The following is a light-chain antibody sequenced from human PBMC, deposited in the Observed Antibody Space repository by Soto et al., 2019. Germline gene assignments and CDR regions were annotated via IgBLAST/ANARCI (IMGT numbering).Light chain of an antibody. CDR1: RDVGSD. CDR3: QQRNYWQVT. Sequence: MTQSPLSLSASVGEKIIITCRASRDVGSDVSWYQQKPGEAPKLVIYAASNLYTGVPSRLRGRRSGTEFTLTISSLQNEDFAIYYCQQRNYWQVTFGQGTRLEI. CDR2: AAS. V-gene: IGKV1-6*02. J-gene: IGKJ5*01.